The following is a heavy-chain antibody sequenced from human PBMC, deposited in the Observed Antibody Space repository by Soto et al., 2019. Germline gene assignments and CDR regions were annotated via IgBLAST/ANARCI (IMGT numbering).Heavy chain of an antibody. D-gene: IGHD4-17*01. CDR2: IIPIFGTA. J-gene: IGHJ6*02. V-gene: IGHV1-69*13. Sequence: SVKVSCKASGGTFSSYAISWVRQAPGQGLEWMGGIIPIFGTANYAQKFQGRVTITADESTSTAYMELSSLRSEDTAVYYCARRNDYGDARAKYYYYGMDVWGQGTTVTVSS. CDR1: GGTFSSYA. CDR3: ARRNDYGDARAKYYYYGMDV.